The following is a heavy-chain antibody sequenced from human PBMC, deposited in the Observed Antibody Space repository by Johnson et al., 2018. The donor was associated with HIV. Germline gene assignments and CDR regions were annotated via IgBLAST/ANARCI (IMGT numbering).Heavy chain of an antibody. CDR1: GFTFSSYA. J-gene: IGHJ3*02. CDR3: AREGRLGSYLGGVAFDI. D-gene: IGHD1-26*01. Sequence: VQLVESGGGVVQPGRSLRLSCAASGFTFSSYAIHWVRQAPGKGLEWVAIISYDGSNKYYADSVKGRFTISRDNSKNTLYLQMNSLRAEDTAVYYCAREGRLGSYLGGVAFDIWGQGTMVTVSS. V-gene: IGHV3-30*04. CDR2: ISYDGSNK.